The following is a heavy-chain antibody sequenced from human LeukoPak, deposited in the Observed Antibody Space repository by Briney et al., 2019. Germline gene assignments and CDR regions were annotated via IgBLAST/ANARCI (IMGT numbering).Heavy chain of an antibody. D-gene: IGHD3-9*01. CDR3: ARGRYYDILTGYYNYYYYMDV. Sequence: ASVKVSCKASGYTFTSYDINWVRQATGQGLEWMGRMNPNSGNTGYAQKFQGRVTMTRNTSISTAYMELSSLRSEDTAVYYCARGRYYDILTGYYNYYYYMDVWGKGTTVTVSS. J-gene: IGHJ6*03. V-gene: IGHV1-8*01. CDR1: GYTFTSYD. CDR2: MNPNSGNT.